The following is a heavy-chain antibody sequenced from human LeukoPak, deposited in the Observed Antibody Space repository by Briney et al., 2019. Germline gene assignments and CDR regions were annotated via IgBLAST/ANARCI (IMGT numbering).Heavy chain of an antibody. Sequence: GGSLRLSCTASGFTFSGHYASWIRQTPEKGLEWISYIDLSSSTIYYADSVKGRSTISRDNARNSVYLQMNSLRDEDTAVYYCAREDPVYFDYWGQGTLVTVSS. CDR3: AREDPVYFDY. CDR1: GFTFSGHY. CDR2: IDLSSSTI. V-gene: IGHV3-11*04. J-gene: IGHJ4*02.